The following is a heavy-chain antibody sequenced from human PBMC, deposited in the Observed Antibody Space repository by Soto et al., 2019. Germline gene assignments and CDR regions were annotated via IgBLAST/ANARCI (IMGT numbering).Heavy chain of an antibody. CDR1: GYTFTDYF. V-gene: IGHV1-2*02. J-gene: IGHJ5*02. Sequence: ASVKVSCKASGYTFTDYFIHWVRQAPGQGFEWMGWINPKSRGTTYAQKFQGRVTMTRDTSNSTACMELRGLRSDDTAIYYCARVTLKAGNWFDPWGQGTLVTVSS. CDR2: INPKSRGT. CDR3: ARVTLKAGNWFDP.